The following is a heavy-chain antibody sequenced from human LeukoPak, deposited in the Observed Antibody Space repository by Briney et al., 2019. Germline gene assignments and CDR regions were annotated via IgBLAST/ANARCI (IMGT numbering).Heavy chain of an antibody. CDR2: ISSSSSYI. Sequence: GGSLRLSCAASGFTFSSYSMNWVRQAPGKGLEWVSSISSSSSYIYYADSVKGRFTISRDNAKNSLYLQMNSLRAEDTAVYYCARDFVDTAMVYMDVWGKGTTVTVS. J-gene: IGHJ6*03. CDR3: ARDFVDTAMVYMDV. V-gene: IGHV3-21*01. D-gene: IGHD5-18*01. CDR1: GFTFSSYS.